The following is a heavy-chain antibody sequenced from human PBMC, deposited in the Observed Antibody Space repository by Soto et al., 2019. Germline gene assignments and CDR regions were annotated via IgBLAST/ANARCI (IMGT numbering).Heavy chain of an antibody. D-gene: IGHD4-17*01. J-gene: IGHJ5*02. CDR3: AKSLSVTTTWFDA. CDR1: GFTFSSFA. V-gene: IGHV3-23*01. Sequence: HPGGSLRLSCAASGFTFSSFAMSWVRQAPGKGLEWVSSISGSGYDTYNTDSVKGRFTISRDNSKNTLYLQMNSLRTEDTAAYYCAKSLSVTTTWFDAWGQGSLVTVSS. CDR2: ISGSGYDT.